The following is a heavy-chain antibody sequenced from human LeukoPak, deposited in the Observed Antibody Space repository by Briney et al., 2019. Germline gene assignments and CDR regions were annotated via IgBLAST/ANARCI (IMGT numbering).Heavy chain of an antibody. Sequence: SETLSLTCTVSGGSIGSYYWSWVRQPPGKGLEWIGYIYYSGSTNYNPSLKSRVTISVDTSKNQFSLKLSSVTAADTAVYYCARGVYNYGGHNWFDPWGQGTLVTVSS. V-gene: IGHV4-59*01. CDR1: GGSIGSYY. CDR2: IYYSGST. CDR3: ARGVYNYGGHNWFDP. J-gene: IGHJ5*02. D-gene: IGHD5-18*01.